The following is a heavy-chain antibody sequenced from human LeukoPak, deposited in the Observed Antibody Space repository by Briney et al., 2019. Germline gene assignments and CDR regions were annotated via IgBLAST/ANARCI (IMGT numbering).Heavy chain of an antibody. CDR2: IFYSGST. CDR1: GGSISSYY. D-gene: IGHD4-17*01. V-gene: IGHV4-59*01. Sequence: SETLSLTCSVSGGSISSYYWSWIRQPPGKGLEWIGYIFYSGSTNYNPSLKSRVTISVDTSKNQFSLKLSSVTAADTAVYYCARGEDYGDSLDYWGQGTLVTVSS. CDR3: ARGEDYGDSLDY. J-gene: IGHJ4*02.